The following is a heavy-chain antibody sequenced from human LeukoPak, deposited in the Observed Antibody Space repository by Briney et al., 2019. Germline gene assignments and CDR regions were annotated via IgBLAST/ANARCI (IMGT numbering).Heavy chain of an antibody. J-gene: IGHJ4*02. D-gene: IGHD1-7*01. CDR1: GFTFSNYA. CDR2: ISSSSSYI. Sequence: GGSLRLSCAASGFTFSNYAMNWVRQAPGKGLEWVSSISSSSSYIYYADSVKGRFTISRDNAKNSLYLQMNSLRAEDTAVYYCAKEELTHFDYWGQGTLVTVSS. V-gene: IGHV3-21*01. CDR3: AKEELTHFDY.